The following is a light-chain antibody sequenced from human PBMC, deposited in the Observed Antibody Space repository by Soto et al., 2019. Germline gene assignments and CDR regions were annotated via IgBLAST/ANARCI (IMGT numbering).Light chain of an antibody. CDR2: AAS. CDR3: QQYYSYSWT. Sequence: QMTQSPASLSASVGDRVTISCQASQGSSSYLAWYQLKPGKAPKLLIYAASTLQSWVPSRFSGSGSGTDFTLTISCLQSEDFATYYCQQYYSYSWTFGQGTKVDVK. J-gene: IGKJ1*01. V-gene: IGKV1-8*01. CDR1: QGSSSY.